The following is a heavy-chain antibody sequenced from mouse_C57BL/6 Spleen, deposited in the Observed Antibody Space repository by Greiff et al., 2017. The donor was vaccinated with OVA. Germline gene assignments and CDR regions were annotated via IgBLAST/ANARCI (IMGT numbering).Heavy chain of an antibody. CDR1: GYTFTDYY. D-gene: IGHD2-4*01. V-gene: IGHV1-76*01. CDR2: IYPGSGNT. Sequence: VKLMESGAELVRPGASVKLSCKASGYTFTDYYINWVKQRPGQGLEWIARIYPGSGNTYYNEKFKGKATLTAEKSSSTAYMQLSSLTSEDSAVYFCAREKAYYDYDGYFDYWGQGTTLTVSS. CDR3: AREKAYYDYDGYFDY. J-gene: IGHJ2*01.